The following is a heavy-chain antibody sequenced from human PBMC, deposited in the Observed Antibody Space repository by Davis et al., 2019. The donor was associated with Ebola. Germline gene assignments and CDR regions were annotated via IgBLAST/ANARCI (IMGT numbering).Heavy chain of an antibody. J-gene: IGHJ3*02. Sequence: SETLSPTCAVSGGSTSSSNWWSWVRQPPGKGLEWIGEIYHSGSTNYNPSLQSRVTMTVDKSKNQFSLKLSSVTAADTAVYYCARAPRYYYDSSGYGKNDAFDIWGQGTMVTVSS. CDR2: IYHSGST. D-gene: IGHD3-22*01. CDR1: GGSTSSSNW. V-gene: IGHV4-4*02. CDR3: ARAPRYYYDSSGYGKNDAFDI.